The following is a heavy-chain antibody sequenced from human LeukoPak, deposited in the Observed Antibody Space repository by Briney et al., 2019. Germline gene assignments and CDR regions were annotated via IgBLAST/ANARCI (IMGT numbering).Heavy chain of an antibody. CDR2: ISAYNGNT. Sequence: GASGKASCKASGYTFTSYGISWVRQAPGQGLEWMGWISAYNGNTNYAQKLQGRVTMTTDTSTSTAYMELRSLRSDDTAVYYCARGMVRGVNPLGGMDVWGQGTTVTVSS. J-gene: IGHJ6*02. CDR1: GYTFTSYG. D-gene: IGHD3-10*01. V-gene: IGHV1-18*01. CDR3: ARGMVRGVNPLGGMDV.